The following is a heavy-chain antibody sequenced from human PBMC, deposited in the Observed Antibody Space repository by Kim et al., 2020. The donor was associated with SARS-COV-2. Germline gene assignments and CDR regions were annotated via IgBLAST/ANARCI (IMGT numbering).Heavy chain of an antibody. CDR1: GGSISSSSYY. V-gene: IGHV4-39*07. J-gene: IGHJ4*02. Sequence: SETLSLTCTVSGGSISSSSYYWGWIRQPPGKGLEWIGSIYYSGSTYYNPSLKSRVTISVDTSKNQFSLKLSSVTAADTAVYYCAREEDSRDGYQIDYWGQGTLVTVSS. CDR3: AREEDSRDGYQIDY. CDR2: IYYSGST. D-gene: IGHD3-22*01.